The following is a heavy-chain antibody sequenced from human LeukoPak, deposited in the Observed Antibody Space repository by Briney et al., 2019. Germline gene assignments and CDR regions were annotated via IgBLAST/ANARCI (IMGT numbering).Heavy chain of an antibody. CDR1: GFTFSSYA. J-gene: IGHJ4*02. D-gene: IGHD2-2*01. CDR3: ARGYCSSTSCYTFDY. CDR2: ISYDGSNK. V-gene: IGHV3-30*04. Sequence: GGSLRLSCAASGFTFSSYAMHWVRQAPGKGLEWVAVISYDGSNKYYAGSVKGRFTISRDNSKNTLYLQMNSLRAEDTAVYYRARGYCSSTSCYTFDYWGQGTLVTVSS.